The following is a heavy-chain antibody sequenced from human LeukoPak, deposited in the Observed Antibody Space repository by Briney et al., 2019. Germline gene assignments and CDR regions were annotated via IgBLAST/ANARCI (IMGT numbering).Heavy chain of an antibody. V-gene: IGHV4-4*07. CDR2: IYTSGST. Sequence: SETLSLTCTVSGGSISSYYWSWIRQPAGKGLEWIGRIYTSGSTNYNPSLKSRVTMSVDTSKNQFSLKLSSVTAADTAVYYCARDRLEWLHMDAFDIWGQETMVTVSS. D-gene: IGHD3-3*01. J-gene: IGHJ3*02. CDR3: ARDRLEWLHMDAFDI. CDR1: GGSISSYY.